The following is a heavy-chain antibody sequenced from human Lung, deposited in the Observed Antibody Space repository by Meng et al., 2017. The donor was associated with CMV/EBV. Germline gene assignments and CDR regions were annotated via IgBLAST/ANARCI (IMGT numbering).Heavy chain of an antibody. D-gene: IGHD3-10*01. CDR3: ARDRSSDWFDP. CDR2: IYYRGST. V-gene: IGHV4-31*03. Sequence: CTVSGGTISRGGYYWSWIRQHPGRGLEWIGCIYYRGSTYCSPALKSRVTISVDTAKNQFSLKLSSVTAADTAVYYCARDRSSDWFDPWGQGTLVTVSS. J-gene: IGHJ5*02. CDR1: GGTISRGGYY.